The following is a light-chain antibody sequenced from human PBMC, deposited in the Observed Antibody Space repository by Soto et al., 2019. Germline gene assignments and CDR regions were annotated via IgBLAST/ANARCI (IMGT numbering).Light chain of an antibody. J-gene: IGKJ3*01. Sequence: EVFMTQYQDTLSVSAWERANLSWGASQSVSSNLAWYQQNPGQAPRLLIYGASTRATGIPARFSSSESGTDFTLTISILQSEDFAVYYCQPYHNWPPETFGPGTKVDIK. CDR3: QPYHNWPPET. V-gene: IGKV3-15*01. CDR1: QSVSSN. CDR2: GAS.